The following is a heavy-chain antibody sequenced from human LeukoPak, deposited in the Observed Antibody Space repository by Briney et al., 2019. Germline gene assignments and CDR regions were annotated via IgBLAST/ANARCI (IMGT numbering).Heavy chain of an antibody. J-gene: IGHJ4*02. CDR2: ISSSSSYI. CDR1: GFTFSSYS. CDR3: AKDQVGATTD. Sequence: GGSLRLSCAASGFTFSSYSMNWVRQAPGKGLEWVSSISSSSSYIYYADSVKGRFTISRDNSKNTLYLQMNSLRAEDTAVYYCAKDQVGATTDWGQGTLVAVSS. V-gene: IGHV3-21*04. D-gene: IGHD1-26*01.